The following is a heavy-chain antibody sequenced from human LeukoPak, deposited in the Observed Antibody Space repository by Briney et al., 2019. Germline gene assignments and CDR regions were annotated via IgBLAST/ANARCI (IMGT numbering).Heavy chain of an antibody. CDR3: AREGVWTGQPYWYFDL. V-gene: IGHV1-2*02. D-gene: IGHD3/OR15-3a*01. CDR2: INPNSGGT. J-gene: IGHJ2*01. Sequence: ASVNVSFKASVYTFTGYYMHWVRQAPGQGLEWIGWINPNSGGTNYAQKFQGRVTMARDTSISTAYMELSRLRSDDTAVYYCAREGVWTGQPYWYFDLWGRGTLVTVSS. CDR1: VYTFTGYY.